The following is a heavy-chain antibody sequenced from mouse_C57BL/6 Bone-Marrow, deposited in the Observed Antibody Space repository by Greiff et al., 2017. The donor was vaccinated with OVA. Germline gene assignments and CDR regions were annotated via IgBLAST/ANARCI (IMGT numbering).Heavy chain of an antibody. D-gene: IGHD2-9*01. CDR3: ARGCVAPYYGYDVRWYFDV. Sequence: ASGIDFSRYWMSWVRRAPGKGLEWIGEINPDSSTINYAPSLKDKFIISRDNAKNTLYLQMSKVRSEDTALYYCARGCVAPYYGYDVRWYFDVWGTGTTVTVSA. CDR2: INPDSSTI. V-gene: IGHV4-1*01. J-gene: IGHJ1*03. CDR1: GIDFSRYW.